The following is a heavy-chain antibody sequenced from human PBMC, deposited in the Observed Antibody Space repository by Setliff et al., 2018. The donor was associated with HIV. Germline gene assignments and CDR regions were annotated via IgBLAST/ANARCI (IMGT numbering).Heavy chain of an antibody. V-gene: IGHV3-33*06. CDR2: IWYDGTNA. J-gene: IGHJ6*03. CDR3: LKGVVATFFYYMDV. Sequence: PGGSLRLSCTASDFIFDVFDIHWIRQSPGNGLEWVAGIWYDGTNAEYLDSVKGRFTISRDNSERTVYLEMNGVRVEDTAVYYCLKGVVATFFYYMDVWGKGTTVTVSS. D-gene: IGHD3-3*01. CDR1: DFIFDVFD.